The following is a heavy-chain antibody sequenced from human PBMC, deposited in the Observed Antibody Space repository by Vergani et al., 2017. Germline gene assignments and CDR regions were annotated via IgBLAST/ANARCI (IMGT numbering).Heavy chain of an antibody. J-gene: IGHJ4*02. V-gene: IGHV1-46*01. CDR2: INPSGGST. CDR1: GYTFTSYY. Sequence: QVQLVQSGAEVKKPGASVKVSCKASGYTFTSYYMHWVRQAPGQGLEWMGIINPSGGSTSYAQKFQGRVTMTEDTSTDTAYMELSSLRSEDTAVYYCASPDDILTGGFDYWGQGTLVTVSS. D-gene: IGHD3-9*01. CDR3: ASPDDILTGGFDY.